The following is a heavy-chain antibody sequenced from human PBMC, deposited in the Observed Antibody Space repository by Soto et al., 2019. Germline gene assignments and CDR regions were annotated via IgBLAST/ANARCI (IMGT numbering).Heavy chain of an antibody. D-gene: IGHD5-18*01. CDR2: ISYDGSNK. V-gene: IGHV3-30*18. CDR3: AKDERYSYGSTSLDY. Sequence: GGSLRRSCAASCFTFSSYGMHLVRQAPGNGLEWVAYISYDGSNKYYADSVKGRFTISRDNSKNTLYLQMDSLRAEDTAAYYCAKDERYSYGSTSLDYWGQGT. J-gene: IGHJ4*02. CDR1: CFTFSSYG.